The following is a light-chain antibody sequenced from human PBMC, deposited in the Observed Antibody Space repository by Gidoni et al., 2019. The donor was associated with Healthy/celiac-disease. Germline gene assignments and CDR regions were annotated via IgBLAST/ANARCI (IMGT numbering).Light chain of an antibody. V-gene: IGKV1-39*01. CDR1: QSISSY. J-gene: IGKJ4*01. CDR2: AAS. CDR3: QQSYSTPRT. Sequence: DIQMTQSPSSLSAAVGDRVTSTCRASQSISSYLNWYQQQPGKAPKLLIYAASSLQSGVPSRFSGSGSGTDSTLTISSLPPEDSATYYCQQSYSTPRTFGGXTKVEIK.